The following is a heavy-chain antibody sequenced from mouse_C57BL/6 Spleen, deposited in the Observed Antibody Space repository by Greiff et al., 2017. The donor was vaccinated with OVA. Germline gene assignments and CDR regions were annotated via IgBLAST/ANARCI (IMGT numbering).Heavy chain of an antibody. CDR3: AREGFTTVVAFDY. CDR2: INPNNGGT. D-gene: IGHD1-1*01. J-gene: IGHJ2*01. V-gene: IGHV1-26*01. Sequence: EVKLQQSGPELVKPGASVKISCKASGYTFTDYYMNWVKQSHGKSLEWIGDINPNNGGTSYNQKFKGKATLTVDKSSSTAYMELRSLTSEDSAVYYCAREGFTTVVAFDYWGQGTTLTVSS. CDR1: GYTFTDYY.